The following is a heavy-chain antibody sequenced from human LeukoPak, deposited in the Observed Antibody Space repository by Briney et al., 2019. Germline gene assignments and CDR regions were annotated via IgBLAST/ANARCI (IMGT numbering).Heavy chain of an antibody. J-gene: IGHJ4*02. CDR3: AKDQGATGTTPGFDY. Sequence: GGSLRLSCAASGFTFSSYAMSWVRQAPGXXXEWVSAISGSGGSTYYADSVKGRFTISRDNSKNTLYLQMNSLRAEDTAVYYCAKDQGATGTTPGFDYWGQGTLVTVSS. V-gene: IGHV3-23*01. CDR1: GFTFSSYA. CDR2: ISGSGGST. D-gene: IGHD1-1*01.